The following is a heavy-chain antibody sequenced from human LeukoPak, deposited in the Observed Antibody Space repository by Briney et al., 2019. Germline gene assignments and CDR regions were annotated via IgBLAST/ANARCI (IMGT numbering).Heavy chain of an antibody. CDR3: AKGAGWYAY. J-gene: IGHJ4*02. CDR1: VGSISTDY. CDR2: IHYTGST. Sequence: PSETLSLTCSVSVGSISTDYWSWLRQPPGKGLEWIGYIHYTGSTNYNPSLKSRVSISVGTSKNQFSLKLSAVTEADTAVYYCAKGAGWYAYWGQGTLVTVSS. D-gene: IGHD6-19*01. V-gene: IGHV4-59*01.